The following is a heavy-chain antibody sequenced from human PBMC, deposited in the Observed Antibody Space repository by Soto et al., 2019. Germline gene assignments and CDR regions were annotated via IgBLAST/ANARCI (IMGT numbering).Heavy chain of an antibody. CDR1: GFTFSSYA. CDR3: ARGVDDYGDYTDY. J-gene: IGHJ4*02. V-gene: IGHV3-30-3*01. Sequence: QVQLVESGGGVVQPGRSLRLSCAASGFTFSSYAMHWVRQAPGKGLEWVAVISYDGSNKYYADSVKGRFTISRDNSKNPLYRQMNSLRAEDTAVYYCARGVDDYGDYTDYWGQGTLVTVSS. D-gene: IGHD4-17*01. CDR2: ISYDGSNK.